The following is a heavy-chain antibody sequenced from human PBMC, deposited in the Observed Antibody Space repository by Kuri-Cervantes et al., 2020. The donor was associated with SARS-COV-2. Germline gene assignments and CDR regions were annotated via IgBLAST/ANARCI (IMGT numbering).Heavy chain of an antibody. J-gene: IGHJ4*02. Sequence: TLSLTCAASGFTFSSYAMSWVRQAPGKGLEWVSVIYSGGSSTYYADSVKGRFTISRDNSKNTLYLQMNSLRAEDTAVYYCAKGGLDSGWGYWGQGTLVTVSS. CDR3: AKGGLDSGWGY. D-gene: IGHD6-19*01. CDR2: IYSGGSST. V-gene: IGHV3-23*03. CDR1: GFTFSSYA.